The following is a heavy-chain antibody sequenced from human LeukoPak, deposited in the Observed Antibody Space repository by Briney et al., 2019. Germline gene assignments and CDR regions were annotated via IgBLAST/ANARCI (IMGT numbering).Heavy chain of an antibody. CDR3: ARGGDDSNGYYWGDAFDI. V-gene: IGHV4-30-4*01. Sequence: PSETLSLTCTVSGGSISSGDYYWSWIRQPPGKGLEWIGYIYYSGSTYYNPSLKSRVTISVDTSKNQFSLKLSSVTAADTAVYYCARGGDDSNGYYWGDAFDIWGQGTMVTVSS. CDR2: IYYSGST. D-gene: IGHD3-22*01. J-gene: IGHJ3*02. CDR1: GGSISSGDYY.